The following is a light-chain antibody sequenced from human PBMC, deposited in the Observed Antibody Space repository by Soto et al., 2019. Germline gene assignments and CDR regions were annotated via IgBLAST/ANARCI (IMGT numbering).Light chain of an antibody. V-gene: IGKV1-39*01. CDR2: SAS. Sequence: DIQMTQSPSSLSASVGDRVTITCRASQTIGRSLNWYQQKPGKAPKVLIYSASDLESGVPSRFSGSGSGTDFTLTINSLQPGDFATYYCQQSYTTPRTFGQGTKVDIK. CDR3: QQSYTTPRT. J-gene: IGKJ1*01. CDR1: QTIGRS.